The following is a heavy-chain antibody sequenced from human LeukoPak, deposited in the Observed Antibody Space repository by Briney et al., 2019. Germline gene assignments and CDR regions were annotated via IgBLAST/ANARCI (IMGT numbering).Heavy chain of an antibody. J-gene: IGHJ4*02. D-gene: IGHD2-2*03. Sequence: SETLSLTCTVSGGSISSSSYYWGWIRQPPGKGLEWIGSIYYSGSTYYNPSLKSRVTISVDTSKNQFSLKLNSVTAADTAVYYCASRGYCSSTSCSTSHYFDYWGQGTLVTVSS. CDR2: IYYSGST. CDR3: ASRGYCSSTSCSTSHYFDY. V-gene: IGHV4-39*07. CDR1: GGSISSSSYY.